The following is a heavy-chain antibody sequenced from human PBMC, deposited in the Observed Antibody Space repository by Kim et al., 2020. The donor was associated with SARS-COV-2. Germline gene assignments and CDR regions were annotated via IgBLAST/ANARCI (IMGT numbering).Heavy chain of an antibody. Sequence: GGSLRLSCAASGFTFSSYAMSWVRQAPGKGLEWVSAISGSGGSTYYADSVKGRFTISRDNSKNTLYLQMNSLRAEDTAVYYCAKVLSVRGVIGSPTEYYYYGMDVCVQGTTVTVSS. CDR1: GFTFSSYA. V-gene: IGHV3-23*01. CDR2: ISGSGGST. J-gene: IGHJ6*02. D-gene: IGHD3-10*01. CDR3: AKVLSVRGVIGSPTEYYYYGMDV.